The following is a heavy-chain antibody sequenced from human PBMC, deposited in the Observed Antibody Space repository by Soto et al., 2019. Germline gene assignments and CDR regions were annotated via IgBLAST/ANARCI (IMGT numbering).Heavy chain of an antibody. D-gene: IGHD3-22*01. Sequence: PSETLSLTCSVSGGSVISNYWSRIRQPPGKGLEWIGYVYYSGSTNYNPSLKSRVTILVDTSTNQFSLKLSSVTAADTAMYYCARVKKYFDSLTYFDYWGQGTLVTVSS. J-gene: IGHJ4*02. CDR1: GGSVISNY. V-gene: IGHV4-59*02. CDR2: VYYSGST. CDR3: ARVKKYFDSLTYFDY.